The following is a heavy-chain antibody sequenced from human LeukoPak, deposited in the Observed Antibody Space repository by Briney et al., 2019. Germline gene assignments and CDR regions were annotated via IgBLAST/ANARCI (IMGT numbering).Heavy chain of an antibody. J-gene: IGHJ6*02. D-gene: IGHD6-25*01. CDR3: AKAPGERHYGMDV. CDR1: GLTLEDYA. Sequence: GGSLRLSCAASGLTLEDYAMYWVRQLPGEGLECVCLISGDGGRTYYADSVKGRFTISRDNSKNSLYLQMNSLRTEDTALYYCAKAPGERHYGMDVWGQGTTVTVSS. V-gene: IGHV3-43*02. CDR2: ISGDGGRT.